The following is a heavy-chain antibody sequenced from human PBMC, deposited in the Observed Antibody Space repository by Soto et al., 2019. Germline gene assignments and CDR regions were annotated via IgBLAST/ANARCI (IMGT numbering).Heavy chain of an antibody. J-gene: IGHJ3*02. V-gene: IGHV3-9*01. CDR3: ARDSDIVLMVYALWGAFDI. D-gene: IGHD2-8*01. CDR2: ISWNSGSNK. Sequence: GGSLRLSCAASGFTFDDYAMHWVRQAPGKGLEWVSGISWNSGSNKYYADSVKGRFTISRDNSKNTLYLQMNSLRAEDTAVYYCARDSDIVLMVYALWGAFDIWGQGTMVTVSS. CDR1: GFTFDDYA.